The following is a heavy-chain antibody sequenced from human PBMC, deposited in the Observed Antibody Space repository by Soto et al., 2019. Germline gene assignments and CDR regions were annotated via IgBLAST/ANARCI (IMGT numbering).Heavy chain of an antibody. V-gene: IGHV3-30-3*01. CDR3: ARETPLDAFDI. D-gene: IGHD2-15*01. CDR1: GVTFSSYA. Sequence: PGGSLRLSCAASGVTFSSYAMHWVRQAPGKGLEWVAVISYDGSNKYYADSVKGRFTISRDNSKNTLYLQMNSLRAEDTAVYYCARETPLDAFDIWGQGTMVTVSS. CDR2: ISYDGSNK. J-gene: IGHJ3*02.